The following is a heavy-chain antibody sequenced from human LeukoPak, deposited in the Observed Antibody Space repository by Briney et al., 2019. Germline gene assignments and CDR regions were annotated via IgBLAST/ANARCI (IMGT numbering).Heavy chain of an antibody. V-gene: IGHV3-74*03. D-gene: IGHD1-26*01. CDR2: IDSDGSST. J-gene: IGHJ4*02. CDR3: ASIVGASGG. Sequence: QPGGSLRLSCAASGFTFSSYWMYWVRQAPGKGLVWVSRIDSDGSSTTYADSVKGRFTISRDNAKNTLYLQMNSLRAEDTAVYYCASIVGASGGWGQGTLVTVSS. CDR1: GFTFSSYW.